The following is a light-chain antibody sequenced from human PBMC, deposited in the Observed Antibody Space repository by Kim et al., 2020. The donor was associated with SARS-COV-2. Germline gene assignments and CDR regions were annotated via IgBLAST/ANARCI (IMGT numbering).Light chain of an antibody. Sequence: ASVGDRVTITCLASQGIGSLLVWYQQKPGKPPNLLFYAVSTLHSGVPSRFSGSGSETDFTLTSSSLQPEDFATYYYQQAHRLPLTFGGGTKVDIK. V-gene: IGKV1D-12*01. CDR2: AVS. CDR1: QGIGSL. J-gene: IGKJ4*01. CDR3: QQAHRLPLT.